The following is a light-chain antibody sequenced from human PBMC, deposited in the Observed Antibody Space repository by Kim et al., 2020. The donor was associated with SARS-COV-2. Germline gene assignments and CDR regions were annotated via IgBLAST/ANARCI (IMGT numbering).Light chain of an antibody. J-gene: IGKJ2*01. CDR2: KAS. CDR1: QSITNR. CDR3: QEYQSSSHT. Sequence: ESVGDRVTITCRASQSITNRVAWYQQRPGKAPKMLIYKASDLQSGVPSRFSGSGSGTEFTLTISSLQPDDCGTYFCQEYQSSSHTFGQGTKLEI. V-gene: IGKV1-5*03.